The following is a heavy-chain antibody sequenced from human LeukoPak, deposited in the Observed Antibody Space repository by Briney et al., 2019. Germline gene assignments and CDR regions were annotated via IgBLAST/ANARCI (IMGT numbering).Heavy chain of an antibody. CDR1: GFTVSSNY. J-gene: IGHJ6*02. Sequence: GGSLRLSCAASGFTVSSNYMSWARQAPGKGLEWVSGIYSGGSTYYADSVKGRFTISRDNSKNTLYLQMNSLRAEDTAVYYCARTISISVYGMDVWGQGTTVTVS. CDR3: ARTISISVYGMDV. D-gene: IGHD3-3*02. V-gene: IGHV3-66*01. CDR2: IYSGGST.